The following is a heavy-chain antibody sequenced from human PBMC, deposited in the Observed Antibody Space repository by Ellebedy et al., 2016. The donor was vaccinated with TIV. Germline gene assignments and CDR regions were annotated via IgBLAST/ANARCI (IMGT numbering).Heavy chain of an antibody. J-gene: IGHJ4*02. V-gene: IGHV3-74*01. D-gene: IGHD2/OR15-2a*01. CDR1: GFTFSSHW. CDR3: ARVAFSGYLSIDY. Sequence: GESLKISCAASGFTFSSHWMHWVRQVPGKGLVWVSRINSDGNITSYADSVKGRFTISRDNAKNTLYLQMNSLRAEDTALYYCARVAFSGYLSIDYWGQGTLVTVSS. CDR2: INSDGNIT.